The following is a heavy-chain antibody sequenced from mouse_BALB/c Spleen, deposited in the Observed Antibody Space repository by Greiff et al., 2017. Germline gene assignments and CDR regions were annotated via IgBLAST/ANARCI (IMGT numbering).Heavy chain of an antibody. Sequence: QVQLQQSGAELAKPGASVKMSCKASGYTFTSYWMHWVKQRPGQGLEWIGYINPSTGYTEYNQKFKDKATLTADKSSSTAYMQLSSLTSEDSAVYYCARVSYYRYEGDYYAMDYRGQGTSVTVSS. CDR3: ARVSYYRYEGDYYAMDY. D-gene: IGHD2-14*01. CDR1: GYTFTSYW. V-gene: IGHV1-7*01. J-gene: IGHJ4*01. CDR2: INPSTGYT.